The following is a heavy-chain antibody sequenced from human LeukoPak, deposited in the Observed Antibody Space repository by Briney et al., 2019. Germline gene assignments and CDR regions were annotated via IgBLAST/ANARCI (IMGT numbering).Heavy chain of an antibody. CDR2: INHSGST. D-gene: IGHD3-10*01. V-gene: IGHV4-34*01. Sequence: SETLSLTCAVYGGSFSGYYWSWIRQPPGKGLEWIGEINHSGSTNYNPSLKSRVTISVDTSKNQFSLKPSSVTAADTAVYYCARGEGRVYYYGSGSFPLYFDYWGQGTLVTVSS. CDR1: GGSFSGYY. J-gene: IGHJ4*02. CDR3: ARGEGRVYYYGSGSFPLYFDY.